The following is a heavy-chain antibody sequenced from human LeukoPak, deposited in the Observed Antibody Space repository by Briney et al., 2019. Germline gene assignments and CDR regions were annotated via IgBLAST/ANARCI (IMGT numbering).Heavy chain of an antibody. CDR1: GYSITTNYY. J-gene: IGHJ6*03. CDR3: VTPRSWELSDMAV. V-gene: IGHV4-38-2*02. Sequence: PAETLSLTCTVSGYSITTNYYWARIRQSPGPGLEWIGTVYHNGETYYNPSLKSRVIISVDTSKNEFSLRLTSVTAADTAVYYCVTPRSWELSDMAVWGKGTTVIVSS. D-gene: IGHD1-26*01. CDR2: VYHNGET.